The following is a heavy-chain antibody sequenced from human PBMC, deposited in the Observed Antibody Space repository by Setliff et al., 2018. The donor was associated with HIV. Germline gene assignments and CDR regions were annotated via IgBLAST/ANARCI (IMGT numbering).Heavy chain of an antibody. CDR1: GGSVSNYY. Sequence: LSLTCTVSGGSVSNYYWTWIRQSAGTGLEWIGHINTSGSTKYNPSLKSRLTMSVDSSGNQFSLTLTSVTAADTAVYYCVRDDYGYNGKGFDYWGPGTLVTVSS. J-gene: IGHJ4*02. CDR2: INTSGST. D-gene: IGHD1-1*01. CDR3: VRDDYGYNGKGFDY. V-gene: IGHV4-4*07.